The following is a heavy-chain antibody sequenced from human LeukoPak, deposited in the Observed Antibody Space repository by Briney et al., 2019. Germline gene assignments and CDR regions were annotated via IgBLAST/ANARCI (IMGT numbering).Heavy chain of an antibody. Sequence: ASVKVSCKASGYTFTGYFIHWVRQAPGQGLEWMGWINPNNGGTKYAQKFQGRVTMTRDTSITTAYMELTTLRSDDTAVYYCARRGYSYGYELALYYYYMDVWGKGTTVTISS. D-gene: IGHD5-18*01. CDR3: ARRGYSYGYELALYYYYMDV. CDR1: GYTFTGYF. V-gene: IGHV1-2*02. CDR2: INPNNGGT. J-gene: IGHJ6*03.